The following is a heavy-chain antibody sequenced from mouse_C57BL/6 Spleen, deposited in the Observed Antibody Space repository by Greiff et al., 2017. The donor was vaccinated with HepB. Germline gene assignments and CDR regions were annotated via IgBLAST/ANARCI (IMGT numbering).Heavy chain of an antibody. CDR2: IHPNSGIT. J-gene: IGHJ4*01. D-gene: IGHD1-1*02. CDR1: GYTFTSYW. V-gene: IGHV1-64*01. Sequence: QVQLQQPGAELVKPGASVKLSCKASGYTFTSYWMHWVKQRPGQGLEWIGMIHPNSGITNYNEKFKSKATLTVDKSSSTAYMQLSSLTSEDSAVYYCARSGGYYGSHYYAMDYWGQGTSVTVSS. CDR3: ARSGGYYGSHYYAMDY.